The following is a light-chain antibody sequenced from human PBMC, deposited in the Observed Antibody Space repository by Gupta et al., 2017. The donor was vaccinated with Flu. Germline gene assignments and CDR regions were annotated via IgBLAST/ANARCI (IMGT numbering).Light chain of an antibody. J-gene: IGKJ4*01. CDR2: EVS. V-gene: IGKV2-30*01. CDR1: QSLVNKNRNTY. CDR3: LQDSHPFT. Sequence: LGQPAFISCTFSQSLVNKNRNTYLDWFQQRPGQPPKLLIYEVSNRESGVPDRFSGSGSGTDFTLNISSLQAEDVGVYYCLQDSHPFTFGRGTKLEIK.